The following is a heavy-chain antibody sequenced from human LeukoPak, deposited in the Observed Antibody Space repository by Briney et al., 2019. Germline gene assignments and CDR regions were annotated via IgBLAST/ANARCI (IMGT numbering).Heavy chain of an antibody. J-gene: IGHJ4*02. CDR2: INPNSGGT. CDR3: ARGYSYGYELDY. D-gene: IGHD5-18*01. CDR1: GFTFTGYY. V-gene: IGHV1-2*02. Sequence: ASVKVSCKASGFTFTGYYIHWVRQAPGQGLEWMGWINPNSGGTNYAQKFQGRVTLTRDTSISTAYMELSRLRSDDTAVYYCARGYSYGYELDYWGQGTLVTVPS.